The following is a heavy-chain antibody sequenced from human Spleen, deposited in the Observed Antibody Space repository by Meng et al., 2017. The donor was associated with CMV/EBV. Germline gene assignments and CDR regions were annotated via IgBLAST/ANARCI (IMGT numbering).Heavy chain of an antibody. Sequence: GGSLRLSCTASGFTFSSYAMHWVRQAPGKGLEWVAFIRFDGSNKYYADSVKGRFTISRDSPRNTLWLQMNSLRAEDTAIYYCAKHLERFLERSPIDYWGRGTRVTVSS. CDR1: GFTFSSYA. D-gene: IGHD3-3*01. J-gene: IGHJ4*02. CDR2: IRFDGSNK. V-gene: IGHV3-30*02. CDR3: AKHLERFLERSPIDY.